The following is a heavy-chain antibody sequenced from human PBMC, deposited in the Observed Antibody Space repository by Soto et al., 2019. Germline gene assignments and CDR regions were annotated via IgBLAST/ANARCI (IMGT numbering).Heavy chain of an antibody. Sequence: GGSLRLSCAASGFTFSNAWMSWVRQAPGKGLEWVGRIKSKTDGGTTDYAAPVKGRFTIPRDDSKNTLYLQMNSLKTEDTAVYYCTTDPVTDYYYYYMDVWGKGTTVTVSS. CDR3: TTDPVTDYYYYYMDV. CDR2: IKSKTDGGTT. CDR1: GFTFSNAW. J-gene: IGHJ6*03. V-gene: IGHV3-15*01. D-gene: IGHD2-21*02.